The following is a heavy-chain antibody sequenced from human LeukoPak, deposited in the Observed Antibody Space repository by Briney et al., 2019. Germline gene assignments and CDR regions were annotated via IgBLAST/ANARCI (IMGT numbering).Heavy chain of an antibody. CDR1: GGSISSYY. Sequence: SETLSLTCTVSGGSISSYYWSWIRQPPGKGLEWIGYIYYSGSTNYNPSLKSRVTISVDTSKNQFSLKLSSVTAADTAVYYCARDMGSTAGHDYRGQGTLVTVSS. CDR2: IYYSGST. CDR3: ARDMGSTAGHDY. V-gene: IGHV4-59*01. J-gene: IGHJ4*02. D-gene: IGHD5-18*01.